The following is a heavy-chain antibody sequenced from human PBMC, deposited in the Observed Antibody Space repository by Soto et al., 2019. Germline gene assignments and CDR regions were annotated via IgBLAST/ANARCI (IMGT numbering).Heavy chain of an antibody. V-gene: IGHV1-18*01. CDR1: GYSFSDYG. Sequence: QVQLVQSEGEVKKPGASVKVSCKTSGYSFSDYGVSWVRQAPGQGLEWMGWMNTANGNTKYDQKFQGRVTLTADPPTRKVFLVVPSLRFDDTAVYYCARGFIPEDNWGQGTLVTVSS. CDR2: MNTANGNT. D-gene: IGHD3-16*01. CDR3: ARGFIPEDN. J-gene: IGHJ4*02.